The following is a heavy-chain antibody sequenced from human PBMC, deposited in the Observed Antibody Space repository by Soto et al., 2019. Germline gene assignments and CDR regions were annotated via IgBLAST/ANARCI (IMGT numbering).Heavy chain of an antibody. V-gene: IGHV3-30*18. Sequence: QVQLVESGGGVVQPGRSLRLSCAASGFTFSSYGMHWVRQAPGKGLEWVAVISYDGSNKYYADSVKGRFTISRDNSKNTLYLQMNSLRAEDTAVYYCAKDQLRYYDSSGSDHWGQGTLVTVSS. CDR3: AKDQLRYYDSSGSDH. CDR2: ISYDGSNK. J-gene: IGHJ5*02. CDR1: GFTFSSYG. D-gene: IGHD3-22*01.